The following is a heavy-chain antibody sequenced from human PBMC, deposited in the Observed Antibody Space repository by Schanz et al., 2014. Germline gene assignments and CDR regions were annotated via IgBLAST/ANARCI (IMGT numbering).Heavy chain of an antibody. D-gene: IGHD2-8*01. CDR3: AREYASTWFESNVMAGRIDN. CDR2: IEGDGTRT. Sequence: DVQLVESGGTLVQPGGSLIISCAASGFTFSSYWMVWLRQAPGKGLEWVANIEGDGTRTYYVDSVKGRFTISRDNAKNSLFLLMSSLRADDTAVYFCAREYASTWFESNVMAGRIDNWGQGTLVTVSS. V-gene: IGHV3-7*01. J-gene: IGHJ4*02. CDR1: GFTFSSYW.